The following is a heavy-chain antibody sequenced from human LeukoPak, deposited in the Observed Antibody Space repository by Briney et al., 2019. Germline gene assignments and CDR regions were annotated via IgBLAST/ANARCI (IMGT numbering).Heavy chain of an antibody. CDR2: IYYSGST. CDR3: ARDPPFDY. V-gene: IGHV4-39*07. CDR1: GGSISSSSYY. Sequence: PSETLSLTCTVSGGSISSSSYYWGWIRQPPGKGLEWIGSIYYSGSTYYNPSLKSRVTISVDTSKNQFSLKLSSVTAADTAVYYCARDPPFDYWGQGTLVTVSS. J-gene: IGHJ4*02.